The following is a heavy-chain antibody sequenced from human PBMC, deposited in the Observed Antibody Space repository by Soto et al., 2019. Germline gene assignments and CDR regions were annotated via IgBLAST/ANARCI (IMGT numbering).Heavy chain of an antibody. CDR1: GYSITSYW. V-gene: IGHV5-51*01. CDR3: ARHKRVGYCSGGSCYSPDYYYYMDV. J-gene: IGHJ6*03. CDR2: IYPGDSDT. Sequence: GVSLKISCKSTGYSITSYWIGWVRQRPGKGLAWMGIIYPGDSDTRYSPSFQGQVTISADKSISTAYLQWSSLKASDTAMYYCARHKRVGYCSGGSCYSPDYYYYMDVWGKGT. D-gene: IGHD2-15*01.